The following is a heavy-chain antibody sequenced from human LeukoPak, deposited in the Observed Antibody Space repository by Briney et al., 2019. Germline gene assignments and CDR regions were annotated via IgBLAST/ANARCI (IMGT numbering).Heavy chain of an antibody. D-gene: IGHD4-11*01. J-gene: IGHJ5*02. Sequence: SQTLSLTCTVSGDSISSGSYFWSWIRQPAGKGLEWIGRIYTSGSTNYNPSLKSRVTTSVDTSKNQFSLKLSSVTAADTAVYYCARCRSDYRTVDPWGQGTLVSVSS. CDR3: ARCRSDYRTVDP. V-gene: IGHV4-61*02. CDR1: GDSISSGSYF. CDR2: IYTSGST.